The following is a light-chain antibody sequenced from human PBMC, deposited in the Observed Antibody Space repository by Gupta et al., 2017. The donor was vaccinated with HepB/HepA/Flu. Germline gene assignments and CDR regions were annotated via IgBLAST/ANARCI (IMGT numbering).Light chain of an antibody. Sequence: IVMTQSPDSLAVSLGERATINCKSSQSVLYSSNNKNYLAWYQQKPGQPPKLLIYWASTRETGVPDRFSGRGSGTDFTLTISSLHAEDVAVYYCQQDDNTPLTFGQGTKVEIK. V-gene: IGKV4-1*01. J-gene: IGKJ1*01. CDR3: QQDDNTPLT. CDR2: WAS. CDR1: QSVLYSSNNKNY.